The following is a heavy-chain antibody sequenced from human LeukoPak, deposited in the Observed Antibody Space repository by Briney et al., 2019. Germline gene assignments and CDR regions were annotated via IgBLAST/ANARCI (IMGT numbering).Heavy chain of an antibody. Sequence: SETLSLTCTVSGGSISGFFWSWIRQPPGKGPEWIGYIYTSGSTNYNPSLKSRVTISVDTSKNQFSLKLSSVTAADTAVYYCARHRYSSSWHDYWGQGTLVTVSS. CDR2: IYTSGST. J-gene: IGHJ4*02. D-gene: IGHD6-13*01. V-gene: IGHV4-4*09. CDR3: ARHRYSSSWHDY. CDR1: GGSISGFF.